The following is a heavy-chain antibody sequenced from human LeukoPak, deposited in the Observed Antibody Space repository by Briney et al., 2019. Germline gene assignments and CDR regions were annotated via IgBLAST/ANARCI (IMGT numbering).Heavy chain of an antibody. CDR2: INPNSGGT. J-gene: IGHJ4*02. D-gene: IGHD3-22*01. CDR3: ARVKTMIIVVSLFDY. V-gene: IGHV1-2*02. CDR1: GYTFTGYY. Sequence: ASVKVSCKASGYTFTGYYMHWVRQAPGQGLEWMGWINPNSGGTNYAQQFQGRLTMTRDTSVSTAYMELSRLRSDDTAVYYCARVKTMIIVVSLFDYWGQGTLVTVSS.